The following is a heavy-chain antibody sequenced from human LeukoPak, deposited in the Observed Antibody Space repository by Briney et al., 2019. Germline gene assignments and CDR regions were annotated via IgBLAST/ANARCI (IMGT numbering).Heavy chain of an antibody. CDR3: AHSHAVGYSSSWSPRHFDY. Sequence: SGPTLVKPTQTLTLTCTFSGFSLSTSGVGVGWIRQPPVKALEWLALIYWDDDKRYSPSLKSRLTVTKDTSKNQVVLTMTNMDPVDTATYYCAHSHAVGYSSSWSPRHFDYWGQGTPVTVSS. V-gene: IGHV2-5*02. CDR2: IYWDDDK. D-gene: IGHD6-13*01. J-gene: IGHJ4*02. CDR1: GFSLSTSGVG.